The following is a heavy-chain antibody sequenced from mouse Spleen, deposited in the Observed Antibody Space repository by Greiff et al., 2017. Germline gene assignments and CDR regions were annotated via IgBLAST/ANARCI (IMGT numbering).Heavy chain of an antibody. CDR1: GYSITSGYY. CDR2: ISYDGSN. Sequence: VQLQQSGPGLVKPSQSLYLTCSVTGYSITSGYYWNWIRQFPGNKLEWMGYISYDGSNNYNPSLKNRISITRDTSKNQFFLKLNSVTTEDTATYYCTGGFAYWGQGTLVTVSA. V-gene: IGHV3-6*01. CDR3: TGGFAY. J-gene: IGHJ3*01.